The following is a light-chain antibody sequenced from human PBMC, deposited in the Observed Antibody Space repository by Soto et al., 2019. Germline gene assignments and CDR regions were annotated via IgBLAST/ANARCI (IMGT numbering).Light chain of an antibody. CDR1: SSNIGAGSD. J-gene: IGLJ2*01. V-gene: IGLV1-40*01. Sequence: QSVLTQPPSVSGAPGQRVTISCTGSSSNIGAGSDVHSYQQLPGTAPKLLIYGNSNRPSGVPDRFSGSKSGTSASLAITVLQAEDEADYYCQSYDSSLSGVVFGGGTQRTV. CDR2: GNS. CDR3: QSYDSSLSGVV.